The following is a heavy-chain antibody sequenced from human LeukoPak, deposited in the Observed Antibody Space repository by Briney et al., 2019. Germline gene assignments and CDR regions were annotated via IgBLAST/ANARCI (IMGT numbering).Heavy chain of an antibody. J-gene: IGHJ4*02. CDR2: ISYYGSNK. D-gene: IGHD2-15*01. V-gene: IGHV3-30*18. CDR3: AKDLEKYCSGGSCYTPDH. Sequence: PGRSLRLSCAASGFTFSSYGMHWVRQAPGKGLEWVAIISYYGSNKYYADSVKSRFTISRDNSKNTLDLQMNSLRAEDTAVYFCAKDLEKYCSGGSCYTPDHWGQGTLVTVSS. CDR1: GFTFSSYG.